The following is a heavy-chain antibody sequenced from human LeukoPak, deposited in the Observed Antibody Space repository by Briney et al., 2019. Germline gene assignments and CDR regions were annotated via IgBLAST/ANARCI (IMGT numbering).Heavy chain of an antibody. CDR1: GGSISGYY. CDR2: IYTSGST. D-gene: IGHD5-18*01. J-gene: IGHJ4*02. Sequence: SETLSLTCAVSGGSISGYYWSWVRQPAGKGLEWIGRIYTSGSTNYNPSLKSRVTMSVDTSKNQFSLKLSSVTAADTAVYYCARYSYGSDYFDCWGQGTLVTVSS. CDR3: ARYSYGSDYFDC. V-gene: IGHV4-59*10.